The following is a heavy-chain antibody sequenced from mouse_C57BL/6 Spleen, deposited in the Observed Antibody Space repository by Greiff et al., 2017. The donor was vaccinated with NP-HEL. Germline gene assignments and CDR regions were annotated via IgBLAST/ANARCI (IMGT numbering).Heavy chain of an antibody. J-gene: IGHJ2*01. V-gene: IGHV5-17*01. CDR2: ISSGSSTI. D-gene: IGHD2-4*01. Sequence: EVKLVESGGGLVKPGGSLKLSCAASGFTFSVYGMHWVRQAPEKGLEWVAYISSGSSTIYYADTVKGRFTISRDNAKNTLFLQMTSLRSEDTAMDYCATDGDYDEDYWGQGTTLTVSS. CDR1: GFTFSVYG. CDR3: ATDGDYDEDY.